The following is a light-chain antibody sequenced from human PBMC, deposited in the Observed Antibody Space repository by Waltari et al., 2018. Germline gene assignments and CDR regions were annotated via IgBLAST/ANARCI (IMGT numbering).Light chain of an antibody. Sequence: QSALTQPASVSGSPGQSITISCTGTNRDVGSYDYVSWYQQYPGKAPKLLIYEVNNRPSGVSSRFSGSKSGNTASLTISGLRADDEADYYCSSYRSTSTLYVFGTGTKVTVL. V-gene: IGLV2-14*01. CDR2: EVN. J-gene: IGLJ1*01. CDR3: SSYRSTSTLYV. CDR1: NRDVGSYDY.